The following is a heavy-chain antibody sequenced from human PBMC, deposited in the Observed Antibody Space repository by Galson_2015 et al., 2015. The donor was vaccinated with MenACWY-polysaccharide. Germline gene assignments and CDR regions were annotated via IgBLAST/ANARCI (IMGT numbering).Heavy chain of an antibody. V-gene: IGHV3-21*01. J-gene: IGHJ6*02. CDR2: ISSSSSYI. CDR1: GFTFSSYS. Sequence: SLRLSCAASGFTFSSYSMNWVRQAPGKGLEWVSSISSSSSYIYYADSVKGRFTISRDNAKNSLYLQMNSLRAEDTAVYYCARGQGAAFMGGMDVWGQGTTVTVSS. D-gene: IGHD1-26*01. CDR3: ARGQGAAFMGGMDV.